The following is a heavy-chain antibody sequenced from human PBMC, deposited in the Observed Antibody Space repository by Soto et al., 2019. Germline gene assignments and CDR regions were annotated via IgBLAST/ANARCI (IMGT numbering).Heavy chain of an antibody. CDR3: ASSLLTPFDY. CDR1: GFTFSSYW. D-gene: IGHD7-27*01. J-gene: IGHJ4*02. Sequence: EVQLVESGGGLVQPGGSLRLSCAASGFTFSSYWMHWVRQAPGKGLVWVSRINSDGSSTFYADSVKGRFTISRDNAKNSLYLQMNSLRAEDTAVYYCASSLLTPFDYWGQGTLVTVCS. CDR2: INSDGSST. V-gene: IGHV3-74*01.